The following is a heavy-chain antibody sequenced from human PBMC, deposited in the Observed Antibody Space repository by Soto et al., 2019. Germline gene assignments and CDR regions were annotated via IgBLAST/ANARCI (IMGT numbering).Heavy chain of an antibody. CDR3: AKRLSSSWYDYYMDV. Sequence: HPGGSLRLSCAASGFTFSSYAMSWVRQAPGKGLEWVSAISGSGGSTYYTDSVKGRFTISRDNSKNTLYLQMNSLRAEDTAVYYCAKRLSSSWYDYYMDVWGKGTTVTVSS. CDR2: ISGSGGST. CDR1: GFTFSSYA. V-gene: IGHV3-23*01. J-gene: IGHJ6*03. D-gene: IGHD6-13*01.